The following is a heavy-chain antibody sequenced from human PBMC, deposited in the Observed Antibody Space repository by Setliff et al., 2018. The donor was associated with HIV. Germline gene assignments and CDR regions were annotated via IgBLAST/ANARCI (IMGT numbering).Heavy chain of an antibody. J-gene: IGHJ4*02. CDR3: ARQAERDDDSYLDY. Sequence: ASETLSLTCTVSGASTISGSYYWSWIRQSPGKGLEWIGYIYSSGSTNYQPSLKSRVTMSINTSNNQFSLKLTSLTAADTAVYFCARQAERDDDSYLDYWGQGTLVTVSS. CDR1: GASTISGSYY. V-gene: IGHV4-61*09. D-gene: IGHD3-16*01. CDR2: IYSSGST.